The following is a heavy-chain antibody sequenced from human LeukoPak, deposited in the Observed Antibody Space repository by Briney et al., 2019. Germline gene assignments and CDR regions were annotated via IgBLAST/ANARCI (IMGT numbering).Heavy chain of an antibody. D-gene: IGHD6-19*01. CDR2: ISSSSSYI. Sequence: NSGGSLRLSCAASGFTFSSYSMNWVRQAPGKGLEWVSSISSSSSYIYYADSVKGRFTISRDNAKNSLYLQMNSLRAEDTAVYYCARVARHPGIAVAGNDYWGQGTLVTVSS. CDR1: GFTFSSYS. CDR3: ARVARHPGIAVAGNDY. J-gene: IGHJ4*02. V-gene: IGHV3-21*01.